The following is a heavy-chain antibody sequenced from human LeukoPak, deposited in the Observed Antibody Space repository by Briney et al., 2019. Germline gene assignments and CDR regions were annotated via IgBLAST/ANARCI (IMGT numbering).Heavy chain of an antibody. J-gene: IGHJ4*02. V-gene: IGHV3-7*03. Sequence: GGSLRLSCAASGFTLSSYWMSWVRQAPGKGLEWVANIKQDGSEKYYVDSVKGRFTISRDNAKNSLYLQMNSLRSDDTAVYYCARFKGSSGCDYWGQGTLVTVSS. CDR3: ARFKGSSGCDY. CDR2: IKQDGSEK. D-gene: IGHD6-19*01. CDR1: GFTLSSYW.